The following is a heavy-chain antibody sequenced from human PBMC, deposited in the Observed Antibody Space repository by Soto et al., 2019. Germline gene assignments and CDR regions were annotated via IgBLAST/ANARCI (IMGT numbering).Heavy chain of an antibody. D-gene: IGHD1-20*01. J-gene: IGHJ3*01. CDR2: IYYNGNT. V-gene: IGHV4-39*01. CDR1: GGSVNSGSFY. Sequence: QLQLQESGPGLVKPWETLSLTCTVSGGSVNSGSFYWGWIRQPPGKGLEWIGDIYYNGNTYYNPSLKSRATISVDTSSNQFSMKLSYVTATYMAVDYTARRDIDNWKQGDAFAVWGQGTMVAVSS. CDR3: ARRDIDNWKQGDAFAV.